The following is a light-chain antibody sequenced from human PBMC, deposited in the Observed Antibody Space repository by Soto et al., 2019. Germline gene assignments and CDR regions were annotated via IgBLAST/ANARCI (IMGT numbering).Light chain of an antibody. CDR2: GAS. CDR1: QSVSSTY. J-gene: IGKJ3*01. Sequence: EIVLTQSPGTLSLSPGERATLSCRASQSVSSTYLAWYQQKPGQAPRLLIYGASSRATGIPDRFSGSGSVTDFTLTISRLEPEDFAVYYCHQYGTAPLTFGPGTKVDIK. CDR3: HQYGTAPLT. V-gene: IGKV3-20*01.